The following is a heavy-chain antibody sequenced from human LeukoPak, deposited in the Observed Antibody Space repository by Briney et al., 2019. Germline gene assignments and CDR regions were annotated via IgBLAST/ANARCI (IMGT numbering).Heavy chain of an antibody. J-gene: IGHJ4*02. CDR2: IDTSGNT. V-gene: IGHV4-4*07. D-gene: IGHD1-26*01. CDR1: GGSISSYY. Sequence: SETLSLTCTVSGGSISSYYWSWIRQPAGKGLEWIGRIDTSGNTNYKPSLKSRVTMSVDTSKNQFSLKLRSVTAADTAVYYCARVRVGGSYYAFDYWGQGTLVTVSS. CDR3: ARVRVGGSYYAFDY.